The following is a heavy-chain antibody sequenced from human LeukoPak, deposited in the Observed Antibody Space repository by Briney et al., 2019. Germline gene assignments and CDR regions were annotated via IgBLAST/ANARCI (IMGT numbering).Heavy chain of an antibody. CDR3: ARTLPGSYSDC. D-gene: IGHD1-26*01. J-gene: IGHJ4*02. V-gene: IGHV3-53*01. Sequence: GGSLRLSCAASGFSVSSNYMSSVRQPPGKGLEWVSVIFSGGSTYYADSVKGRFTISRDDSKNTVYLQLNSLRAEDTAVYYCARTLPGSYSDCWGQGTLVAVS. CDR1: GFSVSSNY. CDR2: IFSGGST.